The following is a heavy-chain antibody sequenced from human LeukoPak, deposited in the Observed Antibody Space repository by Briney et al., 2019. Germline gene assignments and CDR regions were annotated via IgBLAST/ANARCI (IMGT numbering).Heavy chain of an antibody. CDR2: IYYSGST. Sequence: SETLSLTCIVSGGSINSRSHYWGWIRQPPGKGLEWIGNIYYSGSTYYNPSLKSRVTISIDTSKNQFSLKLSSVTATDTAVYYCASLREGGVAHWFDPWGQGTLVTASS. V-gene: IGHV4-39*01. D-gene: IGHD2-15*01. CDR1: GGSINSRSHY. J-gene: IGHJ5*02. CDR3: ASLREGGVAHWFDP.